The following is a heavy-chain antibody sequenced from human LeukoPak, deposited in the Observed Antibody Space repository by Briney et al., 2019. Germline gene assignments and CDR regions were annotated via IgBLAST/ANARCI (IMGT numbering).Heavy chain of an antibody. D-gene: IGHD6-13*01. V-gene: IGHV4-4*02. CDR3: ARRTAAAGNRVYYYYYYMDV. CDR1: GGSISSSNW. CDR2: IYHSGST. J-gene: IGHJ6*03. Sequence: SETLSLTCAVSGGSISSSNWWSWVRQPPGKGLEWIGEIYHSGSTNYNPSLKSRVTISVDKSKNQFSLKLSSVTAADTAVYYCARRTAAAGNRVYYYYYYMDVWGKGTTVTVSS.